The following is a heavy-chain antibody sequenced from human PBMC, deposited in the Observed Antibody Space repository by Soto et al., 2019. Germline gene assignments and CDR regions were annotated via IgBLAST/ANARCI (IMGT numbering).Heavy chain of an antibody. J-gene: IGHJ3*02. CDR2: INAGNGNT. D-gene: IGHD6-6*01. CDR1: GYTFTSYA. Sequence: QVQLVQSGAEVKKPGASVKVSCKASGYTFTSYAMHWVRQAPGQRLEWMGWINAGNGNTKYSQKFQGRVTITRDTSARTAYMGLSSLRSEDTAVYYCARDRAARGYDAFDIWGQGTMVTVSS. CDR3: ARDRAARGYDAFDI. V-gene: IGHV1-3*01.